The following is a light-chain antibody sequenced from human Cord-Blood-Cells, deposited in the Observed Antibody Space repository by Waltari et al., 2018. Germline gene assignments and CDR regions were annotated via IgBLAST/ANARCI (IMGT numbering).Light chain of an antibody. Sequence: SYELTQSPSVSVSPGQTASITCSGDKLGDQSPCWYQQNPGQSPVLVIYQDSKRPSGIPERFSGSNSGNTATLTISGTQAMDEADYYCQAWDSSTVVFGGGTKLTVL. CDR1: KLGDQS. CDR2: QDS. CDR3: QAWDSSTVV. J-gene: IGLJ2*01. V-gene: IGLV3-1*01.